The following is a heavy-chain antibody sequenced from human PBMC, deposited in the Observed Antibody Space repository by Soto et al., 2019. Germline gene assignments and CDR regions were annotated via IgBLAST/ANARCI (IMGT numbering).Heavy chain of an antibody. D-gene: IGHD2-2*01. V-gene: IGHV4-31*03. J-gene: IGHJ2*01. Sequence: SETLSLTCTVSGVSIGRGGYYWSWIRQHPGRGLEWIGYIYYSGSTYYNPSLKSRVTISVDTAKNQFSLKLSSVTAADTAVYYCAREGGLPAAMYPLRYFDLWGRGTLVTVSS. CDR3: AREGGLPAAMYPLRYFDL. CDR1: GVSIGRGGYY. CDR2: IYYSGST.